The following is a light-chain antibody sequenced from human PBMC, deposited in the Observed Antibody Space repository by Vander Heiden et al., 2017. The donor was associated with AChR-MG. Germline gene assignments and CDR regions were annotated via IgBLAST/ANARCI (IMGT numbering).Light chain of an antibody. V-gene: IGLV4-69*01. CDR3: QTWGTGIQV. Sequence: QLVLTHSPSASAPLGASAQPTCTRDSGHSSYAIAWHQQQPEKGPRYLMKLNSDGSHSKGDGIPDRFSGSSSGAERYLTISSLQSEDEADYYCQTWGTGIQVFGGGTKLTVL. CDR2: LNSDGSH. CDR1: SGHSSYA. J-gene: IGLJ3*02.